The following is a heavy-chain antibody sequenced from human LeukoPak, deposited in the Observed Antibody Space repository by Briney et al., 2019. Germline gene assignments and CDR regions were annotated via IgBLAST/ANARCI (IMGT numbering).Heavy chain of an antibody. CDR1: GFTFSSYS. CDR2: IKQDGSEK. CDR3: ARGSDSSGYYYVGDIDY. D-gene: IGHD3-22*01. J-gene: IGHJ4*02. V-gene: IGHV3-7*03. Sequence: GGSLRLSCAASGFTFSSYSKNWVRQAPGKGLEWVANIKQDGSEKYYVDSVKGRFTISRDNAKNSLYLQMNSLRAEDTAVYYCARGSDSSGYYYVGDIDYWGQGTLVTVSS.